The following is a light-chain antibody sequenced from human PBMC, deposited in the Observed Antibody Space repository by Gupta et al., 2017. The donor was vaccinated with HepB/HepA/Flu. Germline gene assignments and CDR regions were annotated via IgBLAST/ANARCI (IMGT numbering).Light chain of an antibody. CDR2: LGF. J-gene: IGKJ4*01. CDR3: MQALQTPLT. V-gene: IGKV2-28*01. CDR1: QSLLHSNGFNY. Sequence: IVMTQSPLSLHVTPGKPASISCRSSQSLLHSNGFNYLDWYLQKPGQSPQLLIYLGFNRASGVPDRFSGSGSGTDFTLKISRVEAEDVGVYYCMQALQTPLTFGGGTKVEIK.